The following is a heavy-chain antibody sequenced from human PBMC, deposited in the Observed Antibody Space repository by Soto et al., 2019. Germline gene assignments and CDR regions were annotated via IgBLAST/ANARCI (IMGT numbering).Heavy chain of an antibody. Sequence: PSQTLSLTCAISGNSVSSNSAAWYWIRRSTSRGIEWLGRTYYRSKCNNYYAIYVQSRITINPDTYKNQFYLLMNSVTPEDTAVYYCARDVAPVAGSLGDAFEVWGQRTMVTVSS. CDR2: TYYRSKCNN. D-gene: IGHD6-19*01. CDR1: GNSVSSNSAA. J-gene: IGHJ3*01. V-gene: IGHV6-1*01. CDR3: ARDVAPVAGSLGDAFEV.